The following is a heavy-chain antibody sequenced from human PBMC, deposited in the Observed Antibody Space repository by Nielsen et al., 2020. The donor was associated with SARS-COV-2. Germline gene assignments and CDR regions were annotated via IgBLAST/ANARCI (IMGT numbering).Heavy chain of an antibody. CDR1: GYTFTNYG. CDR3: VIVTAALAFDP. J-gene: IGHJ5*02. V-gene: IGHV1-18*04. CDR2: ISGYNGDT. Sequence: ASVKVSCKASGYTFTNYGISWVRQAPGQGLEWMGWISGYNGDTNYAQKFQGRVTMTIDTSATTALMELSSLKSEDTAVYFCVIVTAALAFDPWGQGSLVTVSS. D-gene: IGHD3-16*02.